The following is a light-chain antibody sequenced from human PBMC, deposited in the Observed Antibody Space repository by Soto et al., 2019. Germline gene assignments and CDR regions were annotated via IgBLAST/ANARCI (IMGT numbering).Light chain of an antibody. J-gene: IGLJ2*01. CDR2: LNSDGSH. V-gene: IGLV4-69*01. CDR3: QTWGADSVI. Sequence: QPVLTQSPSASASPGASVKLTCTLSSGHSSYAIAWHQQQPEKGPRFLMKLNSDGSHSKGDGISDRFSGSSSGAERYLTISSLQSEDEADYYCQTWGADSVIFGGGTKVTVL. CDR1: SGHSSYA.